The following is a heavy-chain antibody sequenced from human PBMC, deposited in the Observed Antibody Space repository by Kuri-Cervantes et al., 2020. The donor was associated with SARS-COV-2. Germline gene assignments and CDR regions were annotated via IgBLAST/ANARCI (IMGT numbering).Heavy chain of an antibody. CDR2: INHSGST. CDR3: ARVKGIVLIDWFDP. J-gene: IGHJ5*02. CDR1: GGSFSGYY. V-gene: IGHV4-34*01. D-gene: IGHD2-8*01. Sequence: TLSLTCAVYGGSFSGYYWSWIRQPPGKGLEWIGEINHSGSTNYNPSLKSRVTISVDTSKNQFSLKLSSVTAADTAVYYCARVKGIVLIDWFDPWGQGTLVTVSS.